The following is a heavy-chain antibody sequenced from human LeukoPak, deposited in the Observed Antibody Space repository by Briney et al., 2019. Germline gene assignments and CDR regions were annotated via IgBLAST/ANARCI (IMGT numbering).Heavy chain of an antibody. CDR1: GNDFSDFY. D-gene: IGHD5/OR15-5a*01. CDR3: VTTSVTHTRDP. V-gene: IGHV1-2*02. Sequence: ASVTVSCTASGNDFSDFYFNWVRQAPGRGLEWVGWINPHSRATHYAQRFRGRVTMEASISTGYMELNSLTPDDTAVYYCVTTSVTHTRDPWGQGTLVTVSS. CDR2: INPHSRAT. J-gene: IGHJ5*02.